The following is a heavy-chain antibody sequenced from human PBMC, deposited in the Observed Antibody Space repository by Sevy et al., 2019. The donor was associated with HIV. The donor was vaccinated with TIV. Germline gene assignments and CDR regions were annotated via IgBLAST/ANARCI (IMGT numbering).Heavy chain of an antibody. CDR1: GYTLTELS. CDR3: ATSPDYYDSRRDAFDI. V-gene: IGHV1-24*01. Sequence: ASVKVSCKVSGYTLTELSIHWVRQAPGKGLEWMGGFDPEDGETIYEQKFQGRVTMTEDTSTDTAYMELSSLRSEDTAVYYCATSPDYYDSRRDAFDIRGQGTMVTVSS. J-gene: IGHJ3*02. D-gene: IGHD3-22*01. CDR2: FDPEDGET.